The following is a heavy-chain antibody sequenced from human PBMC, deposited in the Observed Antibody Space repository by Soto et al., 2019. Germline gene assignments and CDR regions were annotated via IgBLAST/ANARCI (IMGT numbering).Heavy chain of an antibody. D-gene: IGHD2-15*01. CDR2: IYYSGST. CDR1: GGSISSSSYY. Sequence: PSETLSLTCTVSGGSISSSSYYWGWIRQPPGKGLEWIGSIYYSGSTYYNPSLKSRVTISVDTSKNQFSLKLSSVTAADTAVYYCATLYTLGYCSGGSCPEYFRHWGQGTLVTVSS. J-gene: IGHJ1*01. V-gene: IGHV4-39*01. CDR3: ATLYTLGYCSGGSCPEYFRH.